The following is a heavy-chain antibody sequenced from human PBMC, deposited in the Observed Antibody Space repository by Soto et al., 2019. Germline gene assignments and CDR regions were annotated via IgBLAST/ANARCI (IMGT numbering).Heavy chain of an antibody. J-gene: IGHJ4*02. Sequence: QVQLVQSGAEVKKPGASVKVSCKASGYTFTSYGISWVRQAPGQGLEWMGWISAYNGNTNYAQKLQGRVTMTTDTSTSTAYMELRSLRSDDTAVYYCARHRLRYFDWLSGYYFDYWGQGTLVTVSS. CDR1: GYTFTSYG. CDR3: ARHRLRYFDWLSGYYFDY. CDR2: ISAYNGNT. D-gene: IGHD3-9*01. V-gene: IGHV1-18*01.